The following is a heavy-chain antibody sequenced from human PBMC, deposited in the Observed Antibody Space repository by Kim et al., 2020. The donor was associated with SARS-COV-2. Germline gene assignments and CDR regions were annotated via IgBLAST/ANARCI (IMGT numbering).Heavy chain of an antibody. J-gene: IGHJ4*02. D-gene: IGHD3-9*01. CDR3: ARELRYFDHTGY. Sequence: GGSLRRSCAASGFTFSSYSMNWVRQAPGKGLEWVSSISSSSSYIYYADSVKGRFTISRDNAKNSLYLQMNSLRAEDTAVYYCARELRYFDHTGYWGQGTLVTVSS. CDR2: ISSSSSYI. CDR1: GFTFSSYS. V-gene: IGHV3-21*01.